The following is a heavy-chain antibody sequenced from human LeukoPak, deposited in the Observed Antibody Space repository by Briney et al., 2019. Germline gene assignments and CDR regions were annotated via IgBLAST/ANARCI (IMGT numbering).Heavy chain of an antibody. CDR2: IWYDGSNK. Sequence: GGSLRLSCAASGFTFSSYGMHWVRQAPGKGLEWVAVIWYDGSNKYYADSVKGRFTISRDNSKNTLYPQMNSLRAEDTAVYYCARKYGSGSYYSPYYYYGMDVWGKGTTVTVSS. CDR3: ARKYGSGSYYSPYYYYGMDV. V-gene: IGHV3-33*01. D-gene: IGHD3-10*01. J-gene: IGHJ6*04. CDR1: GFTFSSYG.